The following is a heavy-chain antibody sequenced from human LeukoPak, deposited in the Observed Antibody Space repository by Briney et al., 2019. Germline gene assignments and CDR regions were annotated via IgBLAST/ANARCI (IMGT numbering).Heavy chain of an antibody. CDR1: GYTFTSYG. V-gene: IGHV1-18*01. D-gene: IGHD1-26*01. CDR2: ISAYNGNT. J-gene: IGHJ4*02. CDR3: ARDPAYRGSYSYFAS. Sequence: ASVKVSCKASGYTFTSYGISWVRQAPGQGLEWMGWISAYNGNTNYAQKLQGRVTMTTDTSTSTAYMELRSLRTDDTAVYYCARDPAYRGSYSYFASRGQGTLVTVSS.